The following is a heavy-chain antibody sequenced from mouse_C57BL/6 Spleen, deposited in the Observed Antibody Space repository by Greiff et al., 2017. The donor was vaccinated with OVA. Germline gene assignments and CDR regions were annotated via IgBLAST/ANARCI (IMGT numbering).Heavy chain of an antibody. Sequence: VQLQESGAELVKPGASVKISCKASGYAFSSYWMNWVKQRPGKGLEWIGQIYPGDGDTNYNGKFKGKATLTADKSSSTAYMQLSSLTSEDSAVYFCARKIYGSRYFDVWGTGTTVTVSS. CDR2: IYPGDGDT. CDR3: ARKIYGSRYFDV. D-gene: IGHD1-1*01. J-gene: IGHJ1*03. CDR1: GYAFSSYW. V-gene: IGHV1-80*01.